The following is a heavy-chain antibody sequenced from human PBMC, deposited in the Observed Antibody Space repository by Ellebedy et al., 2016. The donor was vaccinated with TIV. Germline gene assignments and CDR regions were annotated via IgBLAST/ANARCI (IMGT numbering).Heavy chain of an antibody. CDR3: VKDDYFGSGNFFNV. V-gene: IGHV3-64D*06. Sequence: GESLKISCSGSGFTFNHFALGWVRQAPGKGLDYVSTINTGGSTYYADSVKGRFTISRANSKSTLYLQLTSLRPEDTALYYCVKDDYFGSGNFFNVWGQGTLVTVSS. CDR2: INTGGST. D-gene: IGHD3-10*01. CDR1: GFTFNHFA. J-gene: IGHJ3*01.